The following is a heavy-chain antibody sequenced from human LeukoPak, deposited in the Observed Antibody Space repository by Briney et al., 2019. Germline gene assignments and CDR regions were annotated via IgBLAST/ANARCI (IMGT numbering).Heavy chain of an antibody. CDR3: ATPHLPPYNWNYATPFDY. J-gene: IGHJ4*02. Sequence: ASVKVSCKVSGYTLTELSMHWVRQAPGKGLEWMGGFDPEDGESIYAQKFQGRVTMTGDTSTDTAYMELSSLRSEDTAVYYCATPHLPPYNWNYATPFDYWGQGTLVTVSS. V-gene: IGHV1-24*01. CDR2: FDPEDGES. D-gene: IGHD1-7*01. CDR1: GYTLTELS.